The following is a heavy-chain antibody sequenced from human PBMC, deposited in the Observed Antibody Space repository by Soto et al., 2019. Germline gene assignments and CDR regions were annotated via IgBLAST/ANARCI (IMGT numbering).Heavy chain of an antibody. CDR3: ARGVRRRGYFDY. J-gene: IGHJ4*02. CDR1: GGSISSYY. CDR2: TYYSGST. V-gene: IGHV4-59*01. Sequence: QVQLQESGPGLVKPSETLSLTCTVSGGSISSYYWSWIRQPPGKGLEWIGYTYYSGSTNYNPSLKSRVTISVDTSKNQFSLKLSSVTAADTAVYYCARGVRRRGYFDYWGQGTLVTVSS. D-gene: IGHD3-10*01.